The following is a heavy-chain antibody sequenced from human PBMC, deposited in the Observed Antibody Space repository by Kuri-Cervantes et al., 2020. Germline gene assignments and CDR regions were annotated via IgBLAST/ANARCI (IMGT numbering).Heavy chain of an antibody. Sequence: GESLKISCAASGFTFSSYGMHWVRQAPGEGLEWVSSTSANGGSTYYADSVKGRFTISRDNSKNTLYLQMNNLRTEDTAVYYCAKGDDFWSGRAYDYWGQGTLVTVSS. D-gene: IGHD3-3*01. CDR3: AKGDDFWSGRAYDY. CDR1: GFTFSSYG. V-gene: IGHV3-23*01. CDR2: TSANGGST. J-gene: IGHJ4*02.